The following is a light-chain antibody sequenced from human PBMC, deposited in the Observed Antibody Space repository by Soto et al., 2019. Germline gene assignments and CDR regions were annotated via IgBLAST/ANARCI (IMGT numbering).Light chain of an antibody. Sequence: QSVLTQPASVSGSPGQSITISCTGTSSDVGRYNYVSWYQQRPGKAPKLMIYEVTDRPSGASNRFSGSKSGNTASLTISGLQAEHEADYYCSSYTSSNTLVFGGGTKLTVL. CDR3: SSYTSSNTLV. CDR2: EVT. CDR1: SSDVGRYNY. V-gene: IGLV2-14*01. J-gene: IGLJ2*01.